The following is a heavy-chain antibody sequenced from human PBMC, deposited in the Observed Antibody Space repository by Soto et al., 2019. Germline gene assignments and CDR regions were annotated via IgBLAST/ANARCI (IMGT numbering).Heavy chain of an antibody. V-gene: IGHV3-66*01. Sequence: PGGSLRLSCAASGFTVSSNYMSWVRQAPGKGLEWVSVIYSGGSTYYADSVKGRFTISRDNSKNTLYLQMNSLRAEDTAVYYCARADSHVYDSSGYPAYYYGMDVWGQGTTVTVSS. CDR1: GFTVSSNY. D-gene: IGHD3-22*01. CDR3: ARADSHVYDSSGYPAYYYGMDV. J-gene: IGHJ6*02. CDR2: IYSGGST.